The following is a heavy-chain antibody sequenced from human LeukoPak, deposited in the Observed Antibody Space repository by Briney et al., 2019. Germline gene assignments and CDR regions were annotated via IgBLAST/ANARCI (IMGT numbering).Heavy chain of an antibody. CDR1: GFTFRSYA. J-gene: IGHJ4*02. CDR3: ARTENCSSTSCSFFLAY. CDR2: IWYDGSKT. Sequence: AGGSLKLSCATSGFTFRSYAMHWVRQAPGKGLEWVAVIWYDGSKTYYADSVKGRFIISRDNPKNTLYLQVNSLRDEDTATYYCARTENCSSTSCSFFLAYWGQGTLVTVSS. V-gene: IGHV3-33*01. D-gene: IGHD2-2*01.